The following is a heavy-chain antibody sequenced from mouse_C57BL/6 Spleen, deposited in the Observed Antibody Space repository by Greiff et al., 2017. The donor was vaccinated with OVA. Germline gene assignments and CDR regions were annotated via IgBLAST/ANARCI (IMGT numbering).Heavy chain of an antibody. Sequence: VKLMESGPELVKPGASVKISCKASGYAFSSSWMNWVKQRPGKGLEWIGRIYPGDGDTNYNGKFKGKATLTADKSSSTAYMQLSSLTSEDSAVYFCARSSYYSNYGAMDYWGQGTSVTVSS. J-gene: IGHJ4*01. CDR1: GYAFSSSW. V-gene: IGHV1-82*01. CDR3: ARSSYYSNYGAMDY. D-gene: IGHD2-5*01. CDR2: IYPGDGDT.